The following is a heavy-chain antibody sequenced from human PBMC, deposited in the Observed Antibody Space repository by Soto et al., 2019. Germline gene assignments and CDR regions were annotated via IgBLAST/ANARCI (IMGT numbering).Heavy chain of an antibody. V-gene: IGHV3-23*01. J-gene: IGHJ4*02. CDR2: ISGSGGST. D-gene: IGHD3-9*01. CDR3: AKEQTSTGYYDILTGYSPFDY. CDR1: GFTFSSYA. Sequence: GGSLRLSCAASGFTFSSYAMSWVRRAPGKGLEWVSAISGSGGSTYYADSVKGRFTISRDNSKNTLYLQMNSLRAEDTAVYYCAKEQTSTGYYDILTGYSPFDYWGQGTLVTVSS.